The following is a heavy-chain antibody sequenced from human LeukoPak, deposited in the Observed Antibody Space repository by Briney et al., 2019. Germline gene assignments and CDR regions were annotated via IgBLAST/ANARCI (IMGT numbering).Heavy chain of an antibody. CDR1: GFTFSSYA. CDR2: ISYDGSNK. J-gene: IGHJ4*02. D-gene: IGHD3-22*01. V-gene: IGHV3-30*04. Sequence: GGSLRLSCAASGFTFSSYAMHWVRQAPGKGLEWVAVISYDGSNKYYADSVKGRFTISRDNSKNMLYLQMNSLRAEDTAVYYCARVGRLYYDSSGYYFDYWGQGTLVTVSS. CDR3: ARVGRLYYDSSGYYFDY.